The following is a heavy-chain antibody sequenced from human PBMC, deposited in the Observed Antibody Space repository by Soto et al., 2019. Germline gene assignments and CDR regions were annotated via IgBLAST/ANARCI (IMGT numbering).Heavy chain of an antibody. J-gene: IGHJ5*02. CDR1: GFTFSSYS. V-gene: IGHV3-21*01. Sequence: GGSLRLSCAASGFTFSSYSMNWVRQAPGKGLEWVSSFSSSSSYIYYADSVKGRFTISRDNAKNSLYLQMNSLRAEDTAVYYCARDRGVVPAAMSMWFDPWGQGTLVTVSS. CDR3: ARDRGVVPAAMSMWFDP. D-gene: IGHD2-2*01. CDR2: FSSSSSYI.